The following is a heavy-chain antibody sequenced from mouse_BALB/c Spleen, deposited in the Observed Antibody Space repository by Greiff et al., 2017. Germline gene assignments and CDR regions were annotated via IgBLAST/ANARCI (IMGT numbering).Heavy chain of an antibody. CDR2: IWSGGST. CDR1: GFSLTSYG. Sequence: QVQLKESGPGLVQPSQSLSITCTVSGFSLTSYGVHWVRQSPGKGLEWLGVIWSGGSTDYNAAFISRLSISKDNSKSQVFFKMNSLQADDTAIYYCARNRVAWVRDYAMDYWGQGTSVTVSS. D-gene: IGHD2-14*01. V-gene: IGHV2-4-1*01. J-gene: IGHJ4*01. CDR3: ARNRVAWVRDYAMDY.